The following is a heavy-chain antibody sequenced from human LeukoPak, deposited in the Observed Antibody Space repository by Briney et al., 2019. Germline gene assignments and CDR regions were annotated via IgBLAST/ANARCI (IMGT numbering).Heavy chain of an antibody. Sequence: ASVKVSCKVSGYTLTELSMHWVRQAPGKGLEWMGGFDPEDGETIYAQKFQGRVTMTEDTSTDTAYMELSSLRSEDTAVYYCATLPLLGELSFQFDYWGQGTLVTVSS. CDR1: GYTLTELS. CDR2: FDPEDGET. CDR3: ATLPLLGELSFQFDY. V-gene: IGHV1-24*01. J-gene: IGHJ4*02. D-gene: IGHD3-16*02.